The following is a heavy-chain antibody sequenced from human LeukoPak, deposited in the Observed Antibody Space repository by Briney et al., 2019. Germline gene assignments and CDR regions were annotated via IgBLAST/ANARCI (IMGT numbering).Heavy chain of an antibody. CDR2: ICSNGGST. J-gene: IGHJ6*02. Sequence: GGSLRLSCAASGFTFSSYAMHWVRQAPGKGLEYVSAICSNGGSTYYANSVKGRFTISRDNSKNTLYLQMGSLRAEDMAVYYCARGSGWTYYYYGMDVWGQGTTVTVSS. V-gene: IGHV3-64*01. CDR3: ARGSGWTYYYYGMDV. CDR1: GFTFSSYA. D-gene: IGHD6-19*01.